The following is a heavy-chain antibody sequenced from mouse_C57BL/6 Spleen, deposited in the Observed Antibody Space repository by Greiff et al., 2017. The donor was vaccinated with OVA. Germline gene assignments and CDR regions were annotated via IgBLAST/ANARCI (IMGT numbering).Heavy chain of an antibody. V-gene: IGHV5-6*01. J-gene: IGHJ3*01. CDR3: ARHVSYDYDWFAY. CDR1: GFTFSSYG. CDR2: ISSGGSYT. Sequence: EVQLVESGGDLVKPGGSLKLSCAASGFTFSSYGMSWVRQTPDKRLEWVATISSGGSYTYYPDSVKGRFTISRDNAKNTLYLQMSSLKSEDTAMYYCARHVSYDYDWFAYWGQGTLVTVSA. D-gene: IGHD2-4*01.